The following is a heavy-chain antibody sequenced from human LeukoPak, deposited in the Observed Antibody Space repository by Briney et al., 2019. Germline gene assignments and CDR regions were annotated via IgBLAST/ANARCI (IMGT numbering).Heavy chain of an antibody. Sequence: SETLSLTCTVSGGSISSYYWSWIRQPAGKGLEWIGRIYTSGSTNHNPSLKSRVTMSVDTSKDQFSLKLSSVTAADTAVYYCARVRVVISGYYFDYWGQGTLVTVSS. J-gene: IGHJ4*02. D-gene: IGHD3-3*01. CDR1: GGSISSYY. V-gene: IGHV4-4*07. CDR2: IYTSGST. CDR3: ARVRVVISGYYFDY.